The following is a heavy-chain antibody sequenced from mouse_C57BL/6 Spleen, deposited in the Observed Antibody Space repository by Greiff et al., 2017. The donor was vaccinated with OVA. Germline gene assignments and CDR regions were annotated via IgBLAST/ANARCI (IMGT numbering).Heavy chain of an antibody. CDR1: GFTFSSYG. V-gene: IGHV5-6*01. CDR2: ISSGGSYT. J-gene: IGHJ2*01. D-gene: IGHD1-1*01. CDR3: ARHATTVAPSYYFDY. Sequence: EVQLVESGGDLVKPGGSLKLSCAASGFTFSSYGMSWVRQTPDKRLEWVATISSGGSYTNYPESVKGRFTISRDNAKNTLYLQMSSLKSEDTAMYYCARHATTVAPSYYFDYWGQGTTLTVSA.